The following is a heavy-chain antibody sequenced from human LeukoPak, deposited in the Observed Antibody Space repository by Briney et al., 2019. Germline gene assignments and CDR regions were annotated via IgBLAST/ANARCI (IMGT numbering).Heavy chain of an antibody. CDR1: GGSFSGYY. D-gene: IGHD3-3*01. J-gene: IGHJ5*02. CDR3: ARERNRPTYYDFWSGLGSCFDP. CDR2: INHSGST. V-gene: IGHV4-34*01. Sequence: PSETLSLTCAVYGGSFSGYYWSWIRQPPGKGLEWIGEINHSGSTNYNPSLKSRVTISVDTSKNQFSLKLSSVTAADTAVYYCARERNRPTYYDFWSGLGSCFDPWGQGTLVTVSS.